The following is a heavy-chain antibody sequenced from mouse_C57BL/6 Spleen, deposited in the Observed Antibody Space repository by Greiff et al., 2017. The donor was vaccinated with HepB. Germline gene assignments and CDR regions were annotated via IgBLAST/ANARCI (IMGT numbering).Heavy chain of an antibody. Sequence: VQLQQSGPELVKPGASVKISCKASGYSFTGYYMHWVKQSSEKSLEWIGEINPSTGGTSYNQKFKGKATLTVDKSSSTAYMQLKSLTSEDSAVYYCARERTTVVAHWYFDVWGTGTTVTVSS. CDR1: GYSFTGYY. D-gene: IGHD1-1*01. J-gene: IGHJ1*03. CDR3: ARERTTVVAHWYFDV. V-gene: IGHV1-43*01. CDR2: INPSTGGT.